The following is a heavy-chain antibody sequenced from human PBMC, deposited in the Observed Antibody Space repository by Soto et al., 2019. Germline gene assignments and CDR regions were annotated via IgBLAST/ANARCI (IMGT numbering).Heavy chain of an antibody. CDR3: ATPRFLEWPYFDY. J-gene: IGHJ4*02. CDR1: VGTFSSYA. D-gene: IGHD3-3*01. Sequence: PSVKVSCKASVGTFSSYAISCVRQAHGQGLEWMGGIVPIFGTANYAQKFQGRVTMTEDTSTDTAYMELSSLRSEDTAVYYCATPRFLEWPYFDYWGQGTLVTVSS. CDR2: IVPIFGTA. V-gene: IGHV1-69*06.